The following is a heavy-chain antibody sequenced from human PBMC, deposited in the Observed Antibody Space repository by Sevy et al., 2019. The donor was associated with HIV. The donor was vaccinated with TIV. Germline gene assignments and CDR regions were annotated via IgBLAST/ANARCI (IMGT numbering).Heavy chain of an antibody. CDR1: GFTFSNYW. CDR2: MKRDGSEK. D-gene: IGHD2-2*01. Sequence: GGSLRLSCAASGFTFSNYWMTWVRQAPGKVLEWVANMKRDGSEKYYVASVKGRFTISRDNAKNSLYMQMNSLRAEDTAVYYCARDCNSASCLWGLDVWGQGTTVTVSS. J-gene: IGHJ6*02. CDR3: ARDCNSASCLWGLDV. V-gene: IGHV3-7*03.